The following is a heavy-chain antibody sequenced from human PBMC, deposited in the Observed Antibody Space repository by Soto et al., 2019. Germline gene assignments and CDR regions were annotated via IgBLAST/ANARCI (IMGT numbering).Heavy chain of an antibody. V-gene: IGHV2-5*02. CDR3: THSTLVVPTTRNAFDL. J-gene: IGHJ3*01. Sequence: QITLKESGPPLVNPTQTLTLTCTFSGVSLSTNGVSVGWIRQPPGKALEWLALIYWDDDKGYSPSLKSRLIITKDTTKNQVVLVMTNMDPLDTATYYCTHSTLVVPTTRNAFDLWGQGTMVTVSS. D-gene: IGHD2-2*01. CDR2: IYWDDDK. CDR1: GVSLSTNGVS.